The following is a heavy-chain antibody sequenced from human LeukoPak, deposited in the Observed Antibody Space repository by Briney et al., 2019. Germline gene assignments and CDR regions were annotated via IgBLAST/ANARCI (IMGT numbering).Heavy chain of an antibody. CDR3: AKGIVVVAEHYYYYYGMDV. V-gene: IGHV3-30*18. Sequence: GRSLRLSCAASGFTFSSYGMHWVRQAPGKGLEWVAVISYDGSDKYYADSVKGRFTISRDNSKNTLYLQMNSLRAEDTAVYYCAKGIVVVAEHYYYYYGMDVWGQGTTVTVSS. CDR2: ISYDGSDK. D-gene: IGHD2-15*01. J-gene: IGHJ6*02. CDR1: GFTFSSYG.